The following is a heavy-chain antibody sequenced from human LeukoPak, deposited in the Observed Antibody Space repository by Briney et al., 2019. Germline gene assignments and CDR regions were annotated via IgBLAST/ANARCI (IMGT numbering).Heavy chain of an antibody. V-gene: IGHV3-30*11. J-gene: IGHJ4*02. CDR3: AREYWRGWPDY. D-gene: IGHD6-19*01. Sequence: RGCLRLSCAASGFTFSRYILRGVRPAQGEGVGRVSVLSYDEDNEYSAHSVKGPFTISRDNSKNTLYLQMNSLRCEDTAVYYCAREYWRGWPDYWGQGTLATVSS. CDR2: LSYDEDNE. CDR1: GFTFSRYI.